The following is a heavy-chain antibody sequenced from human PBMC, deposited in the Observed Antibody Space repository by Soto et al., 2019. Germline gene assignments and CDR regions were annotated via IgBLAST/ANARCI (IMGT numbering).Heavy chain of an antibody. J-gene: IGHJ4*02. Sequence: GGSLRLSCVVSGFSFSDYYMSWIRQAPGKGLEWISYISNTGSTKYYADSVKGRFTISRDNAKNSLYLQMNSLRGEDTAVYYCAGDYYGDYILDYWGQGTLVTVS. CDR2: ISNTGSTK. V-gene: IGHV3-11*01. D-gene: IGHD4-17*01. CDR3: AGDYYGDYILDY. CDR1: GFSFSDYY.